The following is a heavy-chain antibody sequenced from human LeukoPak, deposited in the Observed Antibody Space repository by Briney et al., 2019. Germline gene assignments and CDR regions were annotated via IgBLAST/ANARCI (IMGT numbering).Heavy chain of an antibody. CDR1: GGSISSGNW. Sequence: PSETLSLTCAVSGGSISSGNWWTWVRQSPARGLELIGEIYHSGSTYYNPSLKSRVTISVDTSKNQFSLKLSSVTAADTAVYYCARHSRGFGVPGWFDPWGQGTLVTVSS. D-gene: IGHD3-10*01. CDR2: IYHSGST. J-gene: IGHJ5*02. V-gene: IGHV4-4*02. CDR3: ARHSRGFGVPGWFDP.